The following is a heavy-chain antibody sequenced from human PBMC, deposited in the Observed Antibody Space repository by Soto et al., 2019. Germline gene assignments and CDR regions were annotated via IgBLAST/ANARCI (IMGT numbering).Heavy chain of an antibody. Sequence: SETLSLTCTVSGGSISSGDYSWSWIRQPPGKGLEWIGYVFRSGSTYYSPSLKSRVTISVDGSKNQFSLKLTSVTAADTGVYYCARGSCGAGSDYWGQGTLVTVSS. CDR2: VFRSGST. CDR1: GGSISSGDYS. V-gene: IGHV4-30-2*01. J-gene: IGHJ4*02. D-gene: IGHD3-10*01. CDR3: ARGSCGAGSDY.